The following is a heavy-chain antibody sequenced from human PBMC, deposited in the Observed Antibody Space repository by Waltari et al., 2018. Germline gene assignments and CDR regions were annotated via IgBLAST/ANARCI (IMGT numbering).Heavy chain of an antibody. CDR1: GGTFSSYA. J-gene: IGHJ5*02. Sequence: QVQLVQSGAEVKKPGSSVKVSCKASGGTFSSYAISWVRQAPGQGLEWMGGIIPIFGTANYAQKFQGRVTITADESTSTAYMELSSLRSEDTAVYYCARDSAPYYGSGRGSWFDPWGQGTLVTVSS. CDR2: IIPIFGTA. V-gene: IGHV1-69*13. CDR3: ARDSAPYYGSGRGSWFDP. D-gene: IGHD3-10*01.